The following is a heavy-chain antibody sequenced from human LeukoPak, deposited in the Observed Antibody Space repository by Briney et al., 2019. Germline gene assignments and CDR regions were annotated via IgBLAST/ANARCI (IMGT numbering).Heavy chain of an antibody. J-gene: IGHJ4*02. CDR1: GGSISSYY. Sequence: PSETLSLTCTVSGGSISSYYWSWIRQPPGKGLEWIGSIYYSGSTYYNPSLKSRVTISVDTSKNQFSLKLSSVTAADTAVYYCASPIRGYSYGRIDYWGQGTLVTVSS. CDR3: ASPIRGYSYGRIDY. D-gene: IGHD5-18*01. V-gene: IGHV4-59*05. CDR2: IYYSGST.